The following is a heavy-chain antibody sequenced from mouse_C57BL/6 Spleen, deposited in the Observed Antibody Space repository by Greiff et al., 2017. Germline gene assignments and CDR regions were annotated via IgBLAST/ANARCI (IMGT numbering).Heavy chain of an antibody. CDR2: ISGGGGNT. V-gene: IGHV5-9*01. J-gene: IGHJ4*01. D-gene: IGHD2-1*01. CDR3: ARRDGNYYYYAMDY. Sequence: EVQGVESGGGLVKPGGSLKLSCAASGFTFSSYTMSWVRQTPEKRLEWVATISGGGGNTYYPDSVKGRFTISRDNAKNTLYLQMSSLRSEDTALYYCARRDGNYYYYAMDYWGQGTSVTVSS. CDR1: GFTFSSYT.